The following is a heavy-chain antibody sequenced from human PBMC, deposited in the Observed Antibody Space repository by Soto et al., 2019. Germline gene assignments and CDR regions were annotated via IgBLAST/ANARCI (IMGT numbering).Heavy chain of an antibody. Sequence: EVQLVESGGGLVQPGESRRLSCAASGFTFDYYWMHWVRQAQGKGLVWVSRVHSDGTTTTYADSVKGRFTISRDNARNTVSLQMSSLRAEDTAIYYCARGDRGGFDLWGHGTVVTVSS. CDR2: VHSDGTTT. J-gene: IGHJ3*01. D-gene: IGHD3-10*01. CDR1: GFTFDYYW. CDR3: ARGDRGGFDL. V-gene: IGHV3-74*01.